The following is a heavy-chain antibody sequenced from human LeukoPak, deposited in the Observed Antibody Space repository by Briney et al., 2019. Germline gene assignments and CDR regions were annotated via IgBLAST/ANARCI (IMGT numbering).Heavy chain of an antibody. V-gene: IGHV4-59*01. J-gene: IGHJ4*02. CDR2: IYYSGST. Sequence: SETLSLTCTVSGGSISSYYWSWIRQPPGKGLEWSGYIYYSGSTKYNPSLKSRVTISVDASKTQFSLKLNSVTAADTAVYYCARGSRELYYFDSWGQGTLVTVSS. CDR3: ARGSRELYYFDS. CDR1: GGSISSYY. D-gene: IGHD1-7*01.